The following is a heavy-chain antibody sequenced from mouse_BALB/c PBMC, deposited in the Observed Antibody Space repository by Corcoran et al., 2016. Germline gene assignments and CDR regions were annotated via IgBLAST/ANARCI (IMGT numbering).Heavy chain of an antibody. V-gene: IGHV14-3*02. CDR2: IDPANGNT. D-gene: IGHD4-1*01. CDR1: GFNIKDTY. CDR3: GNWDWYFDV. Sequence: EVQLQQSGAELVKPGASVKLSCTASGFNIKDTYMHWVKQRPEQGLEWIGRIDPANGNTKYDPKCQGKATITADTTSNTAYLQLSSMTSEDTAVYYCGNWDWYFDVWGAGTTVTVSA. J-gene: IGHJ1*01.